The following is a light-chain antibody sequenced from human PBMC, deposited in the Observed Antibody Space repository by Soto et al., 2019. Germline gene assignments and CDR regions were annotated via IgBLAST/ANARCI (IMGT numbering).Light chain of an antibody. CDR3: QSYDSSNQV. CDR1: SGSIASNY. J-gene: IGLJ2*01. Sequence: NFLLTQPPSVSESPGKPVTISSTRSSGSIASNYVQWYQQRPGSAPTTVIYEDNQRPSGVPDRFSGSIDSSSNSASLTISGLKTQDEADYYCQSYDSSNQVFGGGTKLTVL. V-gene: IGLV6-57*03. CDR2: EDN.